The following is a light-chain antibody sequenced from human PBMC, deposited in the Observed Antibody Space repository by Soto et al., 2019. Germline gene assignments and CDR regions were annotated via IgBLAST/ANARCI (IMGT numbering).Light chain of an antibody. Sequence: DIQMTQSPSTLSASVGDRVTITCRASQNIRAWLAWYQQKRGKAPKLLIYKASNLYSGVPSRFSGSASGTEFTLTISSLQPDDFAIYYCQQYNSYTRTFDQGTKVEI. CDR1: QNIRAW. V-gene: IGKV1-5*03. J-gene: IGKJ1*01. CDR2: KAS. CDR3: QQYNSYTRT.